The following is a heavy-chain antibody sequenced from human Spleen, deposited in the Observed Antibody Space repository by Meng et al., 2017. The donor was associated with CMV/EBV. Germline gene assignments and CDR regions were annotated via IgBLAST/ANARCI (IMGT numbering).Heavy chain of an antibody. D-gene: IGHD5-12*01. CDR2: IYHSGKT. V-gene: IGHV4-38-2*02. CDR1: GDSISNGYY. CDR3: ARDHSGYDYGWFDP. Sequence: GSLRLSCIVSGDSISNGYYWGWIRQSPGKGLEPIGNIYHSGKTYYNPSLKSRVTMLVDTSKNQFSLKLSSVTAADTAVYYCARDHSGYDYGWFDPWGQGTLVTVSS. J-gene: IGHJ5*02.